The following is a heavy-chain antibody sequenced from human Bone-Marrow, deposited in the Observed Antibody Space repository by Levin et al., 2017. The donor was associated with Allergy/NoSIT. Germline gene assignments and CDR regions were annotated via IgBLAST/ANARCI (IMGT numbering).Heavy chain of an antibody. Sequence: GGSLRLSCAASGFTFSDYAMSWVRQAPGKGLEWVSSITSGGVTTYYADSVEGRFTISRDNSKNTLYLQMNSLRVEDTALYYCTQGITGSLNCLQHWGQGTVVTVSS. CDR1: GFTFSDYA. D-gene: IGHD1-14*01. CDR2: ITSGGVTT. V-gene: IGHV3-23*01. CDR3: TQGITGSLNCLQH. J-gene: IGHJ1*01.